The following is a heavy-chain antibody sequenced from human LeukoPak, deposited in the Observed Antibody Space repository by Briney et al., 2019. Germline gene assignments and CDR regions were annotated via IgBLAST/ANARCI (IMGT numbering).Heavy chain of an antibody. CDR3: ATLVVVTAEDY. CDR2: ISYDGSNK. V-gene: IGHV3-30-3*01. Sequence: QPGGFLRLSCAASGFTFSSYAMHWVRQAPGKGLEWVAVISYDGSNKYYADSVKGRFTISRDNSKNTLYLQMNSLRAEDTAVYYCATLVVVTAEDYWGQGALVTVSS. J-gene: IGHJ4*02. D-gene: IGHD2-21*02. CDR1: GFTFSSYA.